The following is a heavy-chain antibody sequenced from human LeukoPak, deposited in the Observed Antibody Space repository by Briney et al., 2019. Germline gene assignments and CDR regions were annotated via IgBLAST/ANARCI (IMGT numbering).Heavy chain of an antibody. J-gene: IGHJ4*02. Sequence: PGGSLRFSCAASGFTVSSKYMSWVRQAPGKGLEWVSVIYSGGSTYYADSVKGRFTISRDNSKNTLYLQMNSLRAEDTAVYYCARSAVVTDYDYWGQGTLVTVSS. CDR3: ARSAVVTDYDY. D-gene: IGHD2-21*02. CDR2: IYSGGST. V-gene: IGHV3-53*01. CDR1: GFTVSSKY.